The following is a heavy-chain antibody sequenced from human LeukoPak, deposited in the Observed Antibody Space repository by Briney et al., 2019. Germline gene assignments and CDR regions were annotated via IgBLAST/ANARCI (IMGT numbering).Heavy chain of an antibody. CDR1: GTSITSGYY. CDR3: ASVVVRGFDP. CDR2: VYHSGTT. Sequence: PSETLSLTCDVSGTSITSGYYWVWIRQPPGKGLEWIASVYHSGTTYYNPSLKSRVTISINTSKNQFSLRMTSLTAADTAVYYCASVVVRGFDPWGQGIRVTVSS. D-gene: IGHD3-10*02. J-gene: IGHJ5*02. V-gene: IGHV4-38-2*01.